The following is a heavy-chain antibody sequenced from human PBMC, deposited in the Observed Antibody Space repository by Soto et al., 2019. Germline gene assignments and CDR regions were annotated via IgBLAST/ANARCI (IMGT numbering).Heavy chain of an antibody. V-gene: IGHV3-30-3*01. Sequence: QVQLVESGGGVVQPGRSLRLSCAASGFTFSSYAMHWVRQAPGKGLEWVAVISYDGSNKYYADSVKGRFTISRDNSKNTLYLQMNSLRAEDTAVYYCARGFGSSSWYYFHYWGQGTLVTVSS. CDR2: ISYDGSNK. J-gene: IGHJ4*02. CDR1: GFTFSSYA. CDR3: ARGFGSSSWYYFHY. D-gene: IGHD6-13*01.